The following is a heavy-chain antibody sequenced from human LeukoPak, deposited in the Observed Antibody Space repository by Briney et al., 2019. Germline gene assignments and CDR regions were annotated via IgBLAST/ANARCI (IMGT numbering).Heavy chain of an antibody. J-gene: IGHJ5*02. CDR1: GYTLTNYG. Sequence: GASVKVSFKASGYTLTNYGISWVRQAPGQGLEWMGWISAYNGNTNYALKLQGRLTMTTDTSTTTAYMELRSLRSDDTAVYYCARGGVDCSGGSCPALNWFDPWGQGTLVTVSS. CDR3: ARGGVDCSGGSCPALNWFDP. CDR2: ISAYNGNT. D-gene: IGHD2-15*01. V-gene: IGHV1-18*01.